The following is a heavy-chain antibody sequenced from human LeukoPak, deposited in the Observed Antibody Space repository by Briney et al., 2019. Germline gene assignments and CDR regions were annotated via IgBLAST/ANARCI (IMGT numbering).Heavy chain of an antibody. CDR3: ARGPWQLAGGNLFSYFDY. D-gene: IGHD6-6*01. CDR2: IWYDGSKK. Sequence: PGGSLRLSCAASGFTFSSYVMHWVRQAPGKGLEWVAVIWYDGSKKYHADSVKGRFTITRDNSKNTLYLQMNSLRDEDTAVYYCARGPWQLAGGNLFSYFDYWGQGTLVTVSS. J-gene: IGHJ4*02. V-gene: IGHV3-33*08. CDR1: GFTFSSYV.